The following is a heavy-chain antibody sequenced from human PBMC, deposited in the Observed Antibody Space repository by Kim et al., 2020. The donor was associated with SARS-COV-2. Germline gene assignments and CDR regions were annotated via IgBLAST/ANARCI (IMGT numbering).Heavy chain of an antibody. J-gene: IGHJ5*02. CDR3: MNTPTKRYYGSGSYSNGFDP. CDR2: IKSKTDGGTT. CDR1: GFTFSNAW. Sequence: GGSLRLSCAASGFTFSNAWMSWVRQAPGKGLEWVGRIKSKTDGGTTDYAAPVKGRFTISRDDSKNTLYLQMNSLKTEDTAVYYCMNTPTKRYYGSGSYSNGFDPWGQGTLVTVSS. D-gene: IGHD3-10*01. V-gene: IGHV3-15*01.